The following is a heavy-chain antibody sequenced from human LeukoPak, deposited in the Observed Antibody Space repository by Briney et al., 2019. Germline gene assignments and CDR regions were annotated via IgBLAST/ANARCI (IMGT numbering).Heavy chain of an antibody. D-gene: IGHD3-22*01. CDR1: GGSISSYY. V-gene: IGHV4-59*01. J-gene: IGHJ5*02. Sequence: SETLSLTCAVYGGSISSYYWSWIRQPPGKGLEWIGYIYYSGSTNYNPSLKSRVTISVDTSKNQFSLKLSSMTAADTAVYYCARGGHYYDSSGYLHWFDPWGQGTLVTVSS. CDR3: ARGGHYYDSSGYLHWFDP. CDR2: IYYSGST.